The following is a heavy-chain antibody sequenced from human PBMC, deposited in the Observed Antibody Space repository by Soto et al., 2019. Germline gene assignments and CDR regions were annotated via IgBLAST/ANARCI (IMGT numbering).Heavy chain of an antibody. V-gene: IGHV1-69*13. CDR3: ARVDSSGYHYYYYYGMDV. Sequence: GASVKVSCKASGGTFSSYAISWVRQAPGQGLEWMGGIIPTFGTANYAQKFQGRVTITADESTSTAYMELSSLRSEDTAVYYCARVDSSGYHYYYYYGMDVWGQGTTVTVSS. J-gene: IGHJ6*02. CDR1: GGTFSSYA. CDR2: IIPTFGTA. D-gene: IGHD3-22*01.